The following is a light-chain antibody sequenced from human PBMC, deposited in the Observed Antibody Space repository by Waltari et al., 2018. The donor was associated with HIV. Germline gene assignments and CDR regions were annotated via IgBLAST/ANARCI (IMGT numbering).Light chain of an antibody. CDR1: QNINNY. CDR2: AVS. CDR3: QQSYSTPPWT. J-gene: IGKJ1*01. V-gene: IGKV1-39*01. Sequence: DILMTQSPSSLSASVGGRVTITCRASQNINNYLNWYQQRPGKAPKLLIYAVSRLESGVPSRFSGSGSGTDFTLTISNLQPEDFATYYCQQSYSTPPWTF.